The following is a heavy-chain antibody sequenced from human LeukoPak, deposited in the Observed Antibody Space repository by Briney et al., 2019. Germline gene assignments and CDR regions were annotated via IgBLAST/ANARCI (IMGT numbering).Heavy chain of an antibody. J-gene: IGHJ3*02. CDR3: AREMVFGVVSDAFDI. Sequence: PGGSLRLSCAASGFTFSSYGMHWVRQAPGKGLEWVAVIWYDGSNKYYADSVKGRFTISRDNSKNTLYLQMNSLRAEDTAVYYCAREMVFGVVSDAFDIWGQGTMVSVSS. CDR2: IWYDGSNK. CDR1: GFTFSSYG. V-gene: IGHV3-33*01. D-gene: IGHD3-3*01.